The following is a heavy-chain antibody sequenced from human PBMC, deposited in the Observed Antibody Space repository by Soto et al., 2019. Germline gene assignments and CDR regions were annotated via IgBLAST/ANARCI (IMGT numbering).Heavy chain of an antibody. V-gene: IGHV3-23*01. CDR1: GFTFSSYC. CDR2: ISGSGGST. J-gene: IGHJ4*02. Sequence: GGSLRLSWVAYGFTFSSYCMSWVRQAPGKGLEWVSVISGSGGSTYYADSVKGRFTISRDNSKNTLYLQMNSLRAEDTAVYYCSRRSSGWYFDYWGQGTLVTVSS. D-gene: IGHD6-19*01. CDR3: SRRSSGWYFDY.